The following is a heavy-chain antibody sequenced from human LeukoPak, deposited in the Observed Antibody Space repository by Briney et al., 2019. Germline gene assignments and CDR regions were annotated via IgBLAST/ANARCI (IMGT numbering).Heavy chain of an antibody. Sequence: ASVKVSCKASGYTFTSYGISWVRQAPGQGLEWMGWISAYNGNTNYAQKHQGRVTMTTDTSTSTAYMELRSLRSDDTAVYYCARLEIYYYDSSGYYCEDYWGQGTLVTVSS. J-gene: IGHJ4*02. D-gene: IGHD3-22*01. V-gene: IGHV1-18*01. CDR1: GYTFTSYG. CDR3: ARLEIYYYDSSGYYCEDY. CDR2: ISAYNGNT.